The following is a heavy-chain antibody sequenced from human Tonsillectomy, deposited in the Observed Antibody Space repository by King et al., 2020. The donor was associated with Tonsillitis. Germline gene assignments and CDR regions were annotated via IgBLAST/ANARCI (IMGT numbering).Heavy chain of an antibody. J-gene: IGHJ4*02. CDR2: INHSGST. Sequence: QVQLPQWGAGLLKPSETLSLTCAVYGGSFSGYYWSWIRQPPGKGLEWIGEINHSGSTNYNPSLKSRVTISVDTSKNQFSLKLSSVTAADTAVYYCARVGYYDSSGYYNAEDKDFDYWGQGTLVTVSS. D-gene: IGHD3-22*01. CDR3: ARVGYYDSSGYYNAEDKDFDY. V-gene: IGHV4-34*01. CDR1: GGSFSGYY.